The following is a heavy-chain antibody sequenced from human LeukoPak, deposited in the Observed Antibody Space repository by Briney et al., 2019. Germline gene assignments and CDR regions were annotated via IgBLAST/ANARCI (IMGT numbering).Heavy chain of an antibody. CDR3: ARGFGFGRTIFGVPRRHYFDY. Sequence: GASVEVSCKASGYTFTSYDINWVRQATGQGLEWMGWMNPNSGNTGYAQKFQGRVTMTRNTSISTAYMELSSLRSEDTAVYYCARGFGFGRTIFGVPRRHYFDYWGQGTLVTVSS. V-gene: IGHV1-8*01. CDR1: GYTFTSYD. D-gene: IGHD3-3*01. CDR2: MNPNSGNT. J-gene: IGHJ4*02.